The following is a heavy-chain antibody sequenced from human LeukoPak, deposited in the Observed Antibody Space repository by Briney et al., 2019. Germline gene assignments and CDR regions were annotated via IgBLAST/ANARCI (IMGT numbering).Heavy chain of an antibody. J-gene: IGHJ5*02. D-gene: IGHD2-15*01. V-gene: IGHV3-7*01. Sequence: PGGSLRLSCAVSGFTFSSYWMTWVRQARGKGLEWVANIKQDGSEKYYVDSVKGRFTISRDNAKNSLYLQMNSLRAEDTAVYYCARDSLQHTATSNWFDPWGQGTLVTVSS. CDR3: ARDSLQHTATSNWFDP. CDR2: IKQDGSEK. CDR1: GFTFSSYW.